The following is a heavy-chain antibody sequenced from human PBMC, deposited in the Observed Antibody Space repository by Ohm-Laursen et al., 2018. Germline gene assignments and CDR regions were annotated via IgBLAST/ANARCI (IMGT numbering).Heavy chain of an antibody. D-gene: IGHD4-23*01. Sequence: SLRLSCAAFGFAFGDYAMSWVRQAPGKGLEWVSYISSSGSTIYYADSVKGRFTISRDNAKNSLFLQMNSLRAEDTAVYYCARNVDDGGLGPIDYWGQGALVTVSS. CDR2: ISSSGSTI. J-gene: IGHJ4*02. CDR1: GFAFGDYA. V-gene: IGHV3-11*01. CDR3: ARNVDDGGLGPIDY.